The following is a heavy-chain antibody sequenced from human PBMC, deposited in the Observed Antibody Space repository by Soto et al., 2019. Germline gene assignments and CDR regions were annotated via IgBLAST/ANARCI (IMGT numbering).Heavy chain of an antibody. Sequence: QVQLVQSGAEEKKPGASVKVSCKASGYTFTSYAMHWVRQAPGQRLEWMGWINAGNGNTKYSQKFQGRVTITRDTSATTGYLALSSLRSEDTAVYYCARAPSWWYFDLWGRGTLVTVSS. CDR2: INAGNGNT. J-gene: IGHJ2*01. CDR1: GYTFTSYA. V-gene: IGHV1-3*05. CDR3: ARAPSWWYFDL.